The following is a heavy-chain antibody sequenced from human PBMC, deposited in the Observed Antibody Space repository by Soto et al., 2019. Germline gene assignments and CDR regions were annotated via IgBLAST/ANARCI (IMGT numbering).Heavy chain of an antibody. V-gene: IGHV4-39*01. J-gene: IGHJ2*01. D-gene: IGHD3-9*01. CDR1: GGSIRTSNHY. CDR2: IYYSGNT. Sequence: QLQLQESGPGLVKPLETLSLSCIVSGGSIRTSNHYWGWIRQPPGKGLEWIGSIYYSGNTNYNPSLKSPVAISVDTSKNQFSLKVTSVTAADTAVYYCATGKPEYDIVTERRYFDLWGRGTLVTVSS. CDR3: ATGKPEYDIVTERRYFDL.